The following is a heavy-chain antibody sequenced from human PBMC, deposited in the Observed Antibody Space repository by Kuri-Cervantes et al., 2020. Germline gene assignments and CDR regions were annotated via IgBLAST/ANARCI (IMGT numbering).Heavy chain of an antibody. D-gene: IGHD3-10*01. V-gene: IGHV3-7*01. Sequence: GGSLRLSCAASGFTFSSYWMSWVRQAPGKGLEWVANIKQDGSEKYYVDSVKGRFTISRDNSKNTLYLQMNSLRAEDTAVYYCARELQDYYYYGMDVWGQGTTVTVSS. J-gene: IGHJ6*02. CDR2: IKQDGSEK. CDR1: GFTFSSYW. CDR3: ARELQDYYYYGMDV.